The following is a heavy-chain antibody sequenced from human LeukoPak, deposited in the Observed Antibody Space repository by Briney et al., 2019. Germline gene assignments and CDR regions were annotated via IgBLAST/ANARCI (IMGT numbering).Heavy chain of an antibody. V-gene: IGHV3-21*01. CDR3: ARMGLWLPYYFDY. Sequence: KSGGSLRLSCAASGFTFSSYSMNWARQAPGKGLEWVSSISSSSSYIYYADSVKGRFTISRDNAKNSLYLQMNSLRAEDTAVYYCARMGLWLPYYFDYWGQGTLVTVSS. CDR2: ISSSSSYI. CDR1: GFTFSSYS. J-gene: IGHJ4*02. D-gene: IGHD5-18*01.